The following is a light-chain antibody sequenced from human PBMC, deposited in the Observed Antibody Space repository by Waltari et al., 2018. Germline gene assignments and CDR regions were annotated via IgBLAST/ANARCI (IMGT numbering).Light chain of an antibody. Sequence: EIVLTQSPGTLSLSPGERATLSCRASQSVSSSYLAWYQQKPGQAPRLLIYGASSRATGIPDRFSGSGSGTDFTLTISRLEPEDFAVYYCQQYGSSPPHVYTLGQGTKLEIK. V-gene: IGKV3-20*01. CDR2: GAS. J-gene: IGKJ2*01. CDR1: QSVSSSY. CDR3: QQYGSSPPHVYT.